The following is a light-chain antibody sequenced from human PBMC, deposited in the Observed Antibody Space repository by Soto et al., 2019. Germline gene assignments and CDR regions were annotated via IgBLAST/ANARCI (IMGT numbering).Light chain of an antibody. CDR2: GVS. V-gene: IGKV3-20*01. CDR3: QQYGNSPRT. Sequence: EIVLTQSPGTLSLSPGERATLSCRASQSVNSSFFAWYQQKPGQAPRLLIYGVSIRATGIPDRFTGSGSGTDFALTISGPEPEDFAIYYCQQYGNSPRTFGQGTKVDIK. J-gene: IGKJ2*01. CDR1: QSVNSSF.